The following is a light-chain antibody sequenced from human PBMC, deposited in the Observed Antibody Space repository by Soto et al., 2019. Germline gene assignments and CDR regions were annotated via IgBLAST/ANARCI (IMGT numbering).Light chain of an antibody. CDR1: QSINSD. Sequence: EIVMTQSPATLAVSPGETTRLSCRASQSINSDVAWYQQKLGQTPRLLIHGASTRATGIAARFSGSGSGTEFTLTISRLESEDFAVYYCQQYGSSPRTFGQGTKVDIK. J-gene: IGKJ1*01. V-gene: IGKV3-15*01. CDR2: GAS. CDR3: QQYGSSPRT.